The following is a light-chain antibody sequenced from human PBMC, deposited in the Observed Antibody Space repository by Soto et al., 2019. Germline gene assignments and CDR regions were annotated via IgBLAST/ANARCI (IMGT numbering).Light chain of an antibody. V-gene: IGKV1-5*03. J-gene: IGKJ1*01. CDR1: QNVKRW. CDR3: QQYNRYSWT. Sequence: DIQMTQSPSTLSASVGDRVTITCRASQNVKRWLAWYQQKPGKAPSLLIYEASTLQNGVPSSFGGSGSETEFTIPINSLQPDDSATYYCQQYNRYSWTFGQGTKVEVK. CDR2: EAS.